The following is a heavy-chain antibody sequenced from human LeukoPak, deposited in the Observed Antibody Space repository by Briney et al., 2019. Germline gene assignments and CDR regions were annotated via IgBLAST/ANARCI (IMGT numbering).Heavy chain of an antibody. D-gene: IGHD3-10*01. V-gene: IGHV1-18*01. J-gene: IGHJ5*02. Sequence: GASVKVSCKASGYTFTSYGISWVRQAPGQGLEWMGWISAYNGNTNYAQKLQGRVTMTTDTSTGTAYMELRSLRSDDTAVYYCARDVDRGYYYGSGTNWFDPWGQGTLVTVSS. CDR1: GYTFTSYG. CDR3: ARDVDRGYYYGSGTNWFDP. CDR2: ISAYNGNT.